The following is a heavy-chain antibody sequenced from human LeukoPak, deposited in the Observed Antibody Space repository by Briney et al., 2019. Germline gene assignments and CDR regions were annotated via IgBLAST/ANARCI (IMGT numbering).Heavy chain of an antibody. J-gene: IGHJ4*02. D-gene: IGHD3-10*01. Sequence: GGSLRLSCAASGFTFSTFAMIWVRQPPGKGLEWVANIKENGTEKYYVDSVKGRFTISRDNAKISLYLQMNSLRAEDTAVYYCARLLAYGSGAEAFDYWGQGALVTVSS. V-gene: IGHV3-7*01. CDR3: ARLLAYGSGAEAFDY. CDR2: IKENGTEK. CDR1: GFTFSTFA.